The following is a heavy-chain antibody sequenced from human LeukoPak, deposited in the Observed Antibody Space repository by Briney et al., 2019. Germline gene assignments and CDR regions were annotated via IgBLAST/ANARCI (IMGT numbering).Heavy chain of an antibody. J-gene: IGHJ4*02. V-gene: IGHV4-34*01. Sequence: SETLSLTCAVYGGSFSGYYWSWIRQPPGKGLEWIGEINHSGSTNYNPSLKSRVTISVDTSKNQFSLKLSSVTAAGTAVYYCARRRGGSYLGYYFDYWDQGTLVAVSS. CDR1: GGSFSGYY. CDR3: ARRRGGSYLGYYFDY. CDR2: INHSGST. D-gene: IGHD1-26*01.